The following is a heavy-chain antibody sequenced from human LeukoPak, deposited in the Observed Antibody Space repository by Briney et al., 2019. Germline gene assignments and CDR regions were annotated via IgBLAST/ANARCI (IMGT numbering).Heavy chain of an antibody. CDR1: DGSISSSSYY. CDR2: IYYSGST. CDR3: ARLFGNSDFDY. V-gene: IGHV4-39*01. D-gene: IGHD4-23*01. Sequence: PSETLSLTCTVSDGSISSSSYYWGWIRQPPGKGLEWIGSIYYSGSTYYNPSLKSRVTISVDTSKNQFSLKLSSVTAADTAVYYCARLFGNSDFDYWGQGTLVTVSS. J-gene: IGHJ4*02.